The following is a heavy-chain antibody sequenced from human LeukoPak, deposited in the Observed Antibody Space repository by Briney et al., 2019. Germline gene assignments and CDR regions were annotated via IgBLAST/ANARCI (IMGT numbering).Heavy chain of an antibody. Sequence: ASVKVSCKASGYTFTSYGISWVRQAPGQGLEWMGWISAYNGNTNYAQKLQGRVTMTTDTSTSTAYMELRGLRSDDTAVYYCARDSPVNYYGSGSYSTTTMYYYYYGMDVWGQGTTVTVSS. V-gene: IGHV1-18*01. CDR1: GYTFTSYG. CDR3: ARDSPVNYYGSGSYSTTTMYYYYYGMDV. J-gene: IGHJ6*02. CDR2: ISAYNGNT. D-gene: IGHD3-10*01.